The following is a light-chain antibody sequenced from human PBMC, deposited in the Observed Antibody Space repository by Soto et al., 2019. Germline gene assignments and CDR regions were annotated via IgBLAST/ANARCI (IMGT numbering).Light chain of an antibody. J-gene: IGKJ1*01. CDR2: DAF. V-gene: IGKV1-5*01. Sequence: DIQMTQSPSTVSASVGDRVTITCRASQTITNRLAWYQRKPGKAPKVLIYDAFNLESGVPSRFSGSGSGKELILNISRLQPDDFATYFCKHYGGLWTFGQGTKVEV. CDR3: KHYGGLWT. CDR1: QTITNR.